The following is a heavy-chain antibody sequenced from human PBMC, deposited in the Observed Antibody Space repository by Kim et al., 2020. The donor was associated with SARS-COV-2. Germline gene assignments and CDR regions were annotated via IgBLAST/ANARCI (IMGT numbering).Heavy chain of an antibody. CDR3: ARTEAVAGRD. CDR2: ISGSTGNM. J-gene: IGHJ4*02. Sequence: GGSLRLSCAASGFTFRWYTMNWVRQAPGRGLVWVSSISGSTGNMYYADSVQGRFTISRDNAKNSVSLQMNGLRVEDSGVYYCARTEAVAGRDWGQGTLVTVSS. CDR1: GFTFRWYT. D-gene: IGHD6-19*01. V-gene: IGHV3-21*01.